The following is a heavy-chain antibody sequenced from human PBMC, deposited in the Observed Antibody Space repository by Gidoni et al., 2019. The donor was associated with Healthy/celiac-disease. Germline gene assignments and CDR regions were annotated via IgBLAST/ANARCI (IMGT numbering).Heavy chain of an antibody. CDR3: AKDALALRVWGIYRTNWFDP. CDR2: IRVSGGST. Sequence: EVQLLESGGGLVQPGGSLRLSCAASGFTFSSYAMSWVRQAPGKGLEWVSAIRVSGGSTYYADSVKGRFTLSRNNSKNTLYLQMNSLRAEDTALYYCAKDALALRVWGIYRTNWFDPWGQGPLVPVSS. J-gene: IGHJ5*02. CDR1: GFTFSSYA. D-gene: IGHD3-16*02. V-gene: IGHV3-23*01.